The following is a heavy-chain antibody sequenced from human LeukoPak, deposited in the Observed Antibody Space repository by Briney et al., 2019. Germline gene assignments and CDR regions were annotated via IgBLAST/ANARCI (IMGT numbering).Heavy chain of an antibody. Sequence: GGSLRLSCAASGFTVSSNYMSWVRQAPGKGLEWVSVIYSRGSTYYADSVKGRFTISRDNSKNTLYLQMNSLRAEDTAVYYCARDSHYDILTGFYYYGMDVWGQGTTVTVSS. CDR1: GFTVSSNY. D-gene: IGHD3-9*01. CDR3: ARDSHYDILTGFYYYGMDV. V-gene: IGHV3-53*01. J-gene: IGHJ6*02. CDR2: IYSRGST.